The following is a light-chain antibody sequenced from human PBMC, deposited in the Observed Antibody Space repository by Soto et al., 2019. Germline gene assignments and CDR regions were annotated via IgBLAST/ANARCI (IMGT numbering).Light chain of an antibody. Sequence: QSALAQPASVSGSPGQSITISCTGSSGFVGSFSLVSWYQQHPGKAPKVMISEGHRRPSGVPDRFSGSTSVNSASLTISGLQPDDDADYYCCFYIGATTYVFGTGTKLTVL. V-gene: IGLV2-23*01. CDR3: CFYIGATTYV. CDR1: SGFVGSFSL. CDR2: EGH. J-gene: IGLJ1*01.